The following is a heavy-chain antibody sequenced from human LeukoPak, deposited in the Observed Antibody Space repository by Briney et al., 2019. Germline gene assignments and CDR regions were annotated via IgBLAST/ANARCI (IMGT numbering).Heavy chain of an antibody. D-gene: IGHD3-3*01. CDR2: IYCSGST. V-gene: IGHV4-31*03. Sequence: SQTLSLTCTVSGGSISSGGYYWSWIRQHPGKGLECIGYIYCSGSTYYNPSLKSRVTISVDTSKNQFSLKLSSVTAADTAVYYCARDGVEAAFDYWGQGTLVTGSS. CDR3: ARDGVEAAFDY. CDR1: GGSISSGGYY. J-gene: IGHJ4*02.